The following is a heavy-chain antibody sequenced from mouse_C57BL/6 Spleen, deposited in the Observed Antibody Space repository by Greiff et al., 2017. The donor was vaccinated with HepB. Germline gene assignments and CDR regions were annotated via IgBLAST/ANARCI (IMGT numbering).Heavy chain of an antibody. CDR3: ARHYYGLDY. D-gene: IGHD1-1*01. V-gene: IGHV5-9*01. CDR1: GFTFSSYT. J-gene: IGHJ2*01. Sequence: EVHLVESGGGLVKPGGSLKLSCAASGFTFSSYTMSWVRQTPEKRLEWVATISGGGGNTYYPDSVKGRFTISRDNAKNTLYLQMSSLRSEDTALYYCARHYYGLDYWGQGTTLTVSS. CDR2: ISGGGGNT.